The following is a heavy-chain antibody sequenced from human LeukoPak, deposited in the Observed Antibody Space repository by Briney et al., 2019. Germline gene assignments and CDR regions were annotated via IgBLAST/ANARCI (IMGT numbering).Heavy chain of an antibody. D-gene: IGHD1-20*01. V-gene: IGHV3-48*01. CDR2: ISSSSSTI. J-gene: IGHJ3*02. CDR1: GFTFSSYS. Sequence: GGSLRLSCAASGFTFSSYSMNWVRQAPGKGLEWVSYISSSSSTIYYADSVKGRFTISRDNAKNSLYLQMNSLRAEDTAVYYCARGKPVEYNWNENGAFDIWGQGTMVTVSS. CDR3: ARGKPVEYNWNENGAFDI.